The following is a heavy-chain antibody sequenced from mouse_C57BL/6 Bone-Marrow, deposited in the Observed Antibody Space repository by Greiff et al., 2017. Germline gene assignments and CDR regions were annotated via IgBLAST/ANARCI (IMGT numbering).Heavy chain of an antibody. CDR1: GFTFSDYG. V-gene: IGHV5-17*01. CDR2: ISSGSSTI. Sequence: EVHLVESGGGLVKPGGSLKLSCAASGFTFSDYGMHWVRQAPEKGLEWVAYISSGSSTIYYADTVKGRFTISRDNAKNTLFLQMTSLRSEDTAMYYCARGYYGSSQYYYAMDYWGQGTSVTVSS. J-gene: IGHJ4*01. D-gene: IGHD1-1*01. CDR3: ARGYYGSSQYYYAMDY.